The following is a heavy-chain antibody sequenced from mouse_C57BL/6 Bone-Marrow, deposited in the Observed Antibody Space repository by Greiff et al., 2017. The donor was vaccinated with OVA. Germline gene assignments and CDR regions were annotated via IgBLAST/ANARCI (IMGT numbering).Heavy chain of an antibody. CDR1: GFTFSSYG. V-gene: IGHV5-6*01. J-gene: IGHJ2*01. D-gene: IGHD2-5*01. CDR2: ISSGGSYT. CDR3: ARSYYSNYYLDY. Sequence: EVQVVESGGDLVKPGGSLKLSCAASGFTFSSYGMSWVRQTPDKRLEWVATISSGGSYTYYPDSVKGRFTISRDNAKNTLYLQMSSLKSEDTAMYYCARSYYSNYYLDYWGQGTTLTVSS.